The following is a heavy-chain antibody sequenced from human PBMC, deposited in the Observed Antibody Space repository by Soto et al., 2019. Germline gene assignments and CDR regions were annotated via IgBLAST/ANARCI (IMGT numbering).Heavy chain of an antibody. CDR2: INAGTGQV. D-gene: IGHD4-17*01. CDR1: GYIFTRYG. J-gene: IGHJ3*02. Sequence: VKVSCKASGYIFTRYGIHWVRQAPGQGLEWVGWINAGTGQVKYSRKFQGRVSITRDTSASTAYMELSSLKSEDTAVYYCARVMAVQAFDIWGQGTKVTISS. V-gene: IGHV1-3*01. CDR3: ARVMAVQAFDI.